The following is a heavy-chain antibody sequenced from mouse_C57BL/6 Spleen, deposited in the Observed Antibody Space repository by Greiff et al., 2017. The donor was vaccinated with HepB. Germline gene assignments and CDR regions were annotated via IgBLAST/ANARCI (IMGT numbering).Heavy chain of an antibody. CDR1: GYAFSSYW. V-gene: IGHV1-80*01. CDR2: IYPGDGDT. CDR3: ARWGGYGYAMDY. Sequence: VQLQQSGAELVKPGASVKISCKASGYAFSSYWMNWVKQRPGKGLEWIGQIYPGDGDTNYNGKFKGKATLTADKSSSTAYMQLSSLTSEDSAVYFCARWGGYGYAMDYWGQGTSVTVSS. D-gene: IGHD1-1*02. J-gene: IGHJ4*01.